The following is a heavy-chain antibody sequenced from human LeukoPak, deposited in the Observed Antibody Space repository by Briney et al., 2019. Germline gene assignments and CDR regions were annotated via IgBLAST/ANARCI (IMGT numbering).Heavy chain of an antibody. CDR1: GFTFSNAW. CDR2: ISTSSSYI. Sequence: PGGSLRLSCAASGFTFSNAWMSWVRQAPGKGLEWVSSISTSSSYIYYADSVKGRFTISRDNAKNSLYLQMNSLRAEDTAVYYCGKMGDILTGYPYYFDYWGQGTLVTVSS. D-gene: IGHD3-9*01. J-gene: IGHJ4*02. CDR3: GKMGDILTGYPYYFDY. V-gene: IGHV3-21*04.